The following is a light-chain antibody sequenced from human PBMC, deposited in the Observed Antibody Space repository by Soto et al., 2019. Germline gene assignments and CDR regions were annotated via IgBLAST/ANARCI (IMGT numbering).Light chain of an antibody. CDR1: SSDVGGYAY. V-gene: IGLV2-14*01. CDR2: EVS. Sequence: QSALTQPASVSGSRGRTITISCTGTSSDVGGYAYVSWYQQYPGKVPKLVISEVSNRPSGVSHRFSGSRSGNTASLTISGLQAEDEADYHCSSYTSRTTPVFGGGTHLTVL. CDR3: SSYTSRTTPV. J-gene: IGLJ7*01.